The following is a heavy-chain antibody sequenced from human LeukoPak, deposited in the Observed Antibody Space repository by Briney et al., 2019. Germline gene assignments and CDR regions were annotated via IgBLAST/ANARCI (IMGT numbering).Heavy chain of an antibody. J-gene: IGHJ3*01. V-gene: IGHV3-21*01. D-gene: IGHD4-23*01. CDR3: ARGGSTVLTLGPFDF. CDR2: ISGSNSYI. Sequence: PGGSLRLSCAASGLTFSSYTMHWIRQAPGKGLEWVSSISGSNSYIFYADSVKGRFTVSRDNAKDLLYLQMNSLRAEDTAVYYCARGGSTVLTLGPFDFWGQGTMVTVSS. CDR1: GLTFSSYT.